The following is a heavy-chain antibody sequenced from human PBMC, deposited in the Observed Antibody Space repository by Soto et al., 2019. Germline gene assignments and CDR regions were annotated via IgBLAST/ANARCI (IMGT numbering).Heavy chain of an antibody. D-gene: IGHD5-12*01. CDR1: GDTFSTYT. Sequence: ASVKVSCKASGDTFSTYTITWMRQAPGQGLEWMGGIIPRSATSKYAQKFQGRVTITADESTSTAYMELRTLRPEDTAVYYCVVATTLFDYWGQGTLVTVSS. CDR2: IIPRSATS. CDR3: VVATTLFDY. J-gene: IGHJ4*02. V-gene: IGHV1-69*13.